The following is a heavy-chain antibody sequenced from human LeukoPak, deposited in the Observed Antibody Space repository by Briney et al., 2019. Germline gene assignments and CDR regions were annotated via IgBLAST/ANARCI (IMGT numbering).Heavy chain of an antibody. V-gene: IGHV3-33*06. CDR2: IWYDGSNK. D-gene: IGHD2-2*01. CDR1: GITFSNYG. Sequence: GSLRLSCVASGITFSNYGMHWVRQAPGKGLEWVAGIWYDGSNKNYVDSVKGRFTISRDNSKNTLFLDMNSLRVEDTGVYFCTKRVVPAGSSGGDHYALDVWGQGTTVTVSS. J-gene: IGHJ6*02. CDR3: TKRVVPAGSSGGDHYALDV.